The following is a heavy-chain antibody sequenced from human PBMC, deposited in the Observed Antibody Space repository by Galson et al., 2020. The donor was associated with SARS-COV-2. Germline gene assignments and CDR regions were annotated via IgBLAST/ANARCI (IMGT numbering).Heavy chain of an antibody. CDR2: INSSGST. CDR1: GGSFSGYY. D-gene: IGHD2-21*02. J-gene: IGHJ4*02. Sequence: SETLSLTCALYGGSFSGYYWSWIRQPPEKGLEWIGEINSSGSTNYNPSLKTRVTISVDTSKNHFPLKLSSVTAADTAVYYCAREENFFLVGTATRMCYFDYWGRGTLATVSS. CDR3: AREENFFLVGTATRMCYFDY. V-gene: IGHV4-34*01.